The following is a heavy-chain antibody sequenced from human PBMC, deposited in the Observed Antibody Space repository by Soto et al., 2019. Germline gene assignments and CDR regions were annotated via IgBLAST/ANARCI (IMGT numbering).Heavy chain of an antibody. D-gene: IGHD2-15*01. V-gene: IGHV4-31*03. Sequence: LSLTCTVSGGSISSGACYWSWIRQHPGRGLEWIGHIYYSGSTFYNSSLKSRVTISVDTSKNQFSLKLSSVTAADTAVYYCARVYCSGGSCYRFDYWGQGTLVTVSS. CDR1: GGSISSGACY. CDR2: IYYSGST. J-gene: IGHJ4*02. CDR3: ARVYCSGGSCYRFDY.